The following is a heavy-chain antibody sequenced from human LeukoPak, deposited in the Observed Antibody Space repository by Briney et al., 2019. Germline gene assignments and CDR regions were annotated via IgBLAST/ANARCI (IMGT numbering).Heavy chain of an antibody. Sequence: SETLSLTCTVSGGSISSSSYYWGWIRQPPGKGLEWIGSIYYSGSTYYNPSLKSRVTISVDTSKNQFSLKLSSVTAADTAVYYCARRLQLIAARPSYYYYYMDVWGEGTTVTVSS. J-gene: IGHJ6*03. CDR1: GGSISSSSYY. D-gene: IGHD6-6*01. V-gene: IGHV4-39*01. CDR3: ARRLQLIAARPSYYYYYMDV. CDR2: IYYSGST.